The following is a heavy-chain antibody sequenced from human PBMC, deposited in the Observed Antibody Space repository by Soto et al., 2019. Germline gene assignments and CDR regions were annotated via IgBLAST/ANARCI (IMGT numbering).Heavy chain of an antibody. CDR1: GFTFSSYW. Sequence: EVQLVESGGGLVQPGGSLRLSCAASGFTFSSYWMHWVRQAPGKGLVWVSRIKSDGSNINYADSVKGRFTISRDNAKNTLYLQMNSLRAEDTAIYYCARGGFSGSGSFIQGDYWGQGTQVTVSS. D-gene: IGHD3-10*01. CDR3: ARGGFSGSGSFIQGDY. CDR2: IKSDGSNI. V-gene: IGHV3-74*01. J-gene: IGHJ4*02.